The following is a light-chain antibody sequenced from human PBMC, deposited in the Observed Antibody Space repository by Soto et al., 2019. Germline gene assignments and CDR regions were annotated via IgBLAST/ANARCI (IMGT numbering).Light chain of an antibody. V-gene: IGKV1-33*01. CDR1: HDIRNY. Sequence: DIQMTQSPSSLSASVGDRVTITCQASHDIRNYLNWYQQKPGQAPKLLIHDASRLQTGVPSRFSGSGSGTDFIFTSTSLQPDDIATYHCQQYDNLPLTFGGGTKVEI. CDR2: DAS. J-gene: IGKJ4*01. CDR3: QQYDNLPLT.